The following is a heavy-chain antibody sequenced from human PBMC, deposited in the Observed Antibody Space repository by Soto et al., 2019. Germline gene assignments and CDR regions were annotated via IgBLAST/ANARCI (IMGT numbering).Heavy chain of an antibody. J-gene: IGHJ6*02. Sequence: PSETLSLTCGVYRGSFSGFYWSWVRQTPGGGLEWVGEINHSGTTNYNPSFQNRVTISVDKSTKNFSLKMTSVTAADAAVYYCARGRGYVYGSNFYGLDVWGQGTTVTVSS. CDR1: RGSFSGFY. V-gene: IGHV4-34*01. CDR2: INHSGTT. D-gene: IGHD6-25*01. CDR3: ARGRGYVYGSNFYGLDV.